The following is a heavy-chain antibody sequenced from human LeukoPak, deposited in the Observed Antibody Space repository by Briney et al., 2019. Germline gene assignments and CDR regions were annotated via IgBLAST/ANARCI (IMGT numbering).Heavy chain of an antibody. CDR2: VRNDGTNK. CDR1: GFTCSNYG. CDR3: AKDLGTLISGSYYYYFDY. D-gene: IGHD3-10*01. Sequence: SGGSLRLSCAASGFTCSNYGMHWVRQAPGKGLEWVAFVRNDGTNKHYADSGKGRFTISRDNSKNTVYLQMNSLRAEDTAVYYCAKDLGTLISGSYYYYFDYWGQGTLVTVSS. V-gene: IGHV3-30*02. J-gene: IGHJ4*02.